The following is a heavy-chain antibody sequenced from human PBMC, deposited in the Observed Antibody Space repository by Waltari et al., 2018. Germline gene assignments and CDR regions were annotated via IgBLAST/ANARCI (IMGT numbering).Heavy chain of an antibody. D-gene: IGHD6-25*01. CDR3: ARGAAGYYYYYGMDV. CDR1: GGSFSGYY. Sequence: QVQLQQWGAGLLKPSETLSLTCAVYGGSFSGYYWSWIRPPPGKGLEWIGEINHSGSTNYNPSLKSRVTISVDTSKNQFSLKLSSVTAADTAVYYCARGAAGYYYYYGMDVWGQGTTVTVSS. J-gene: IGHJ6*02. V-gene: IGHV4-34*01. CDR2: INHSGST.